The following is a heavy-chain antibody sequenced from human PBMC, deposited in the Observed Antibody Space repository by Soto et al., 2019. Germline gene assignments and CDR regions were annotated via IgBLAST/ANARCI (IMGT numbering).Heavy chain of an antibody. CDR3: ALTIYGGGDCPPDY. D-gene: IGHD2-21*02. J-gene: IGHJ4*02. V-gene: IGHV3-23*01. CDR2: ISGSGCST. CDR1: GFTFSSYA. Sequence: EVQLLESGGGLVQPGGSLRLSGAASGFTFSSYAMSWVRQAPGKGLEWVSAISGSGCSTYYADSVHGRFTISRDNSKNTLYLQMNSLRAEDTAVYYCALTIYGGGDCPPDYGGQGTLVTVSS.